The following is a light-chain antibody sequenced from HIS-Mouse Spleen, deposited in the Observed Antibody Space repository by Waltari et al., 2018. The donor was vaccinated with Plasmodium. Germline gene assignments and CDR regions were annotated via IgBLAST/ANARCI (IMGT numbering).Light chain of an antibody. CDR2: GAS. V-gene: IGKV3-15*01. CDR1: QSVSSN. J-gene: IGKJ1*01. CDR3: QQYNNWPRGT. Sequence: EIVMTQSPATLSVSPGARATLSCRASQSVSSNLAWYQPKPGQAPRLLIYGASTRATGIPARFSGSGSGTEFTLTISSMQSEDFAVYYCQQYNNWPRGTFGQGTKVEIK.